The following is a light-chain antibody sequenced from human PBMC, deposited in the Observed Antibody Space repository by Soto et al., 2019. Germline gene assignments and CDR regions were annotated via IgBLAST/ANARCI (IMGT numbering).Light chain of an antibody. CDR2: EVS. J-gene: IGLJ1*01. CDR1: SSDVGVYNY. CDR3: SSYAGSNNRYV. Sequence: QSALTQPPSASGSPGQSVTISCTGTSSDVGVYNYVSWYQQHPGKAPKLMIYEVSKRPSGVPDRFSGSKSGNTASLTVSGLQADDEADYYCSSYAGSNNRYVFGTGTKVTVL. V-gene: IGLV2-8*01.